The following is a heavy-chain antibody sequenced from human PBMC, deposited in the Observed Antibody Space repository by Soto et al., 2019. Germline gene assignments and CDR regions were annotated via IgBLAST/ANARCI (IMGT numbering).Heavy chain of an antibody. J-gene: IGHJ4*02. CDR1: GFIFSDYR. D-gene: IGHD1-1*01. CDR3: TTGGATEH. V-gene: IGHV3-7*01. CDR2: IKQDGSDT. Sequence: EVQLVDSGGGLVQPGGSLRLSCAVSGFIFSDYRMSWVRQAPGKGLEWVANIKQDGSDTKYVNSMKGRFTISRDNVKNSLYLQMNSLRAEDTAVYYCTTGGATEHWGQGTLVTVSS.